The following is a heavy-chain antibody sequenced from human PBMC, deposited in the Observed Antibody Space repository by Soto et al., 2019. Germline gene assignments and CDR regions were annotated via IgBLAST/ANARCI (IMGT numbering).Heavy chain of an antibody. CDR2: ISYDGSNK. CDR1: GFTFSSYG. D-gene: IGHD3-10*01. Sequence: LRLSCAASGFTFSSYGMHWVRQAPGKGLEWVAAISYDGSNKYYADSVKGRFTISRDNSKNTLYLQMNSLRAEDTAVYYCAKTKLLWFGELLYFDYWGQGTLVTVSS. V-gene: IGHV3-30*18. J-gene: IGHJ4*02. CDR3: AKTKLLWFGELLYFDY.